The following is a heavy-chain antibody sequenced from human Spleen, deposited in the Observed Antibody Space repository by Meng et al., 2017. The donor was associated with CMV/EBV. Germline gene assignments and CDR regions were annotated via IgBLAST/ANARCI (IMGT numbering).Heavy chain of an antibody. V-gene: IGHV4-61*01. D-gene: IGHD1-1*01. CDR2: IYYNRNT. CDR1: GGSVSSGTYY. Sequence: GTLSLSCTVSGGSVSSGTYYWSWIRQPPGKGLEWIGYIYYNRNTNHNLSLQSPVTISVDTSKNQFSLNPNTVTAADTAVYDCARDHAWNHFDPWGQGTLVTVSS. J-gene: IGHJ5*02. CDR3: ARDHAWNHFDP.